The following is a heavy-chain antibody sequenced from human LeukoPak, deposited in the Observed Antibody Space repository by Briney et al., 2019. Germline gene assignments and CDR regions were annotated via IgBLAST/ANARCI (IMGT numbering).Heavy chain of an antibody. CDR2: IQPDGSEQ. CDR1: GFSFRSRW. V-gene: IGHV3-7*03. Sequence: GGSLRLTCAASGFSFRSRWMSWVRQAPGKGLEWVGNIQPDGSEQYPVDSVKGRFTISRDNARNSMFLQMNSLRAEDTAVYYCAKDLSVVAATKGPDYWGQGTLVTVSS. J-gene: IGHJ4*02. D-gene: IGHD2-15*01. CDR3: AKDLSVVAATKGPDY.